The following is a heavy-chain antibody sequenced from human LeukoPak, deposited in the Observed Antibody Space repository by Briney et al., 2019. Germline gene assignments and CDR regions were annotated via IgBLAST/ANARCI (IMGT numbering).Heavy chain of an antibody. CDR1: GFSFSNYA. J-gene: IGHJ3*01. Sequence: GGSLRLSCVASGFSFSNYALTWVRQAPGKGPEWVSSIRVGGDGPHYSDSVKGRFTISRDNSKNTLYLQMNSLRAEDTAVYYCAKVMGENTCDMVFDVWGQGTLVTVSS. V-gene: IGHV3-23*01. D-gene: IGHD1/OR15-1a*01. CDR2: IRVGGDGP. CDR3: AKVMGENTCDMVFDV.